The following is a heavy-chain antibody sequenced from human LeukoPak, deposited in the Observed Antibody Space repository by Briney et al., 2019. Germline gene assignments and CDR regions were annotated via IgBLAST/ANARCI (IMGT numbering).Heavy chain of an antibody. V-gene: IGHV1-46*01. D-gene: IGHD3-10*01. J-gene: IGHJ4*02. CDR1: GYTFTGYY. CDR3: ATTKMVRGVPFDY. CDR2: INPSGGST. Sequence: GASVKVSCKASGYTFTGYYMHWVRQAPGQGLEWMGIINPSGGSTSYAQNFQGRVTMTRDMSTSTVYMDLSSLRSEDTAVYYCATTKMVRGVPFDYWGQGTLVTVSS.